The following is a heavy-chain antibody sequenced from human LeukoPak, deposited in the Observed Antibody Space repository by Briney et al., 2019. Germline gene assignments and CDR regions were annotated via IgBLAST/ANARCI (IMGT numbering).Heavy chain of an antibody. CDR3: TRHEVWGVRFDP. CDR1: GFTISGSA. Sequence: GGSLRLSCAASGFTISGSAMHWVRQASGKGLEWVGRIRSKANNYATAYAASVKGRFTISRDDSKNMAYLQMNSLETEDTAVYYCTRHEVWGVRFDPWGQGTLVTVSS. CDR2: IRSKANNYAT. D-gene: IGHD3-10*01. V-gene: IGHV3-73*01. J-gene: IGHJ5*02.